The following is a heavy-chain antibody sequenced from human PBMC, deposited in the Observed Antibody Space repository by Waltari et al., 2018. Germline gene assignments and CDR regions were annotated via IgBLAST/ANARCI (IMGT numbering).Heavy chain of an antibody. Sequence: QLQLQESGPGLVKPSETLSLTCTVSGGSISSSSYYWGWIRQPPGKGLEWIGSIYYSGSTYYSPSLKSRVTISVDTSKNQFSLKLSSVTAADTAVYYCARGGGDIAALDYCGQGTLVTVSS. CDR2: IYYSGST. CDR1: GGSISSSSYY. V-gene: IGHV4-39*07. J-gene: IGHJ4*02. D-gene: IGHD6-6*01. CDR3: ARGGGDIAALDY.